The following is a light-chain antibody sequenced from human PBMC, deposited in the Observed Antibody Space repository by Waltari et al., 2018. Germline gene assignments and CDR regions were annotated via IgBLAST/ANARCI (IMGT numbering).Light chain of an antibody. Sequence: QSALTQPRSVSGSPGQSVTISCTGTSSDGGRYNYVSWYHQHPGKAPKPMIYDISKRPSGVPDRFSGSKSGNTASLTISGLQAEDEADYYCCSYAGSYTWVFGGGTKLTVL. J-gene: IGLJ3*02. CDR2: DIS. CDR1: SSDGGRYNY. V-gene: IGLV2-11*02. CDR3: CSYAGSYTWV.